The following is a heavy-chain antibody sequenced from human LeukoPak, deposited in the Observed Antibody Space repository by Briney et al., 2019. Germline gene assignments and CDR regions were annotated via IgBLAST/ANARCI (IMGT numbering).Heavy chain of an antibody. CDR3: AKVKTPYSSSWYYFDY. CDR2: INSDGSST. D-gene: IGHD6-13*01. Sequence: GGSLRLSCAASGFTFSSYWMHWVRQAPGKGLVWVSRINSDGSSTSYADSVKGRFTISRDNSKNTLYLQMNSLRAEDTAVYYCAKVKTPYSSSWYYFDYWGQGTLVTVSS. CDR1: GFTFSSYW. V-gene: IGHV3-74*01. J-gene: IGHJ4*02.